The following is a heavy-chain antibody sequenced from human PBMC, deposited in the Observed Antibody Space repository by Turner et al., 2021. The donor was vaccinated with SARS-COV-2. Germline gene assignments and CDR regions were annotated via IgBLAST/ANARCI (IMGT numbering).Heavy chain of an antibody. CDR3: ARDKGDGSSGWLIPSGSYYFDY. D-gene: IGHD6-19*01. J-gene: IGHJ4*02. V-gene: IGHV3-30*02. CDR2: IMYDVSNK. CDR1: AFTVRSTG. Sequence: VQLDEAWGDVGHPVESFERHRATAAFTVRSTGMHAGRQAPGNEIEWVACIMYDVSNKYYAYSMQVRVPITREKSKNTRYLLTNSLRDEDTAVYYCARDKGDGSSGWLIPSGSYYFDYWGQGTLVTVSS.